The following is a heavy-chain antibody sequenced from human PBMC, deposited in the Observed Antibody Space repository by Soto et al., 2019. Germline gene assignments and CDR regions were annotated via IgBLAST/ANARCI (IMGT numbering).Heavy chain of an antibody. Sequence: QVQLQQWGAGLLKPSETLSLTCAVYDGSFSGYYWSWIRQPPGKGLEWIGEINHSGSTNYNPSLKSRVTISVDTSKNQFSLKLSSVTAADTAVYYCARSVRVGWLRPPYYYGMDVWGQGTTVTVSS. V-gene: IGHV4-34*01. D-gene: IGHD5-12*01. CDR3: ARSVRVGWLRPPYYYGMDV. CDR2: INHSGST. J-gene: IGHJ6*02. CDR1: DGSFSGYY.